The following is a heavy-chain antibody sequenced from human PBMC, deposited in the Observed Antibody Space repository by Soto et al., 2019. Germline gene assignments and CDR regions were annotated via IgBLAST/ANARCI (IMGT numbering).Heavy chain of an antibody. CDR2: IFYSGST. D-gene: IGHD3-16*01. J-gene: IGHJ5*02. CDR1: GGSISSYY. Sequence: QVQLQESGPGLVKPSETLSLTCTVSGGSISSYYWSWIRQPPGKGLEWIGYIFYSGSTNYNPSLKSRLTISVDTSKNQFSLKLNSVTAADTAVYYCARVGDWSDPWGQGTLVTVSS. V-gene: IGHV4-59*01. CDR3: ARVGDWSDP.